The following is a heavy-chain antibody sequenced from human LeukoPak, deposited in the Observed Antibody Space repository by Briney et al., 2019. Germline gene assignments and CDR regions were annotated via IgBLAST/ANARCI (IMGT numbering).Heavy chain of an antibody. Sequence: PSETLSLTCAVSGGSITSTNWWSWVRQPPGKGLEWVGEIYYSGSSSYNPSLKSRVTISVDKSKNQFSLKLASVTAADTAVYYCARGARAGYNLEPFDYWGQGTLVTVSS. J-gene: IGHJ4*02. CDR3: ARGARAGYNLEPFDY. D-gene: IGHD5-24*01. CDR2: IYYSGSS. V-gene: IGHV4-4*02. CDR1: GGSITSTNW.